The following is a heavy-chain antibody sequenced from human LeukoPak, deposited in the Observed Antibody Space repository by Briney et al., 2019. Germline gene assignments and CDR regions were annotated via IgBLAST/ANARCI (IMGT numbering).Heavy chain of an antibody. D-gene: IGHD6-19*01. CDR1: GYTFTSYY. Sequence: ASVKVSCKASGYTFTSYYMHWVRQAPGQGLEWMGIINPSGGSTSYAQKFQGRVTMTRDMSTSTVYMELSSLRSEGTAVYYCARGQQWLATGGWGQGTLVTVSS. CDR2: INPSGGST. V-gene: IGHV1-46*01. CDR3: ARGQQWLATGG. J-gene: IGHJ4*02.